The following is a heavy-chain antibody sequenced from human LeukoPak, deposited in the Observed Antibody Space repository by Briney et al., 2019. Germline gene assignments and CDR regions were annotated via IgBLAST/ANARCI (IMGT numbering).Heavy chain of an antibody. CDR3: ARSDCGGDCHLLDY. V-gene: IGHV3-23*01. D-gene: IGHD2-21*02. CDR2: FGGSGGTI. CDR1: GFTFSTYA. Sequence: GGSLRLSCAASGFTFSTYAMSWVRQAPGKGLEWVSHFGGSGGTIYYADSVKGRFTISRDNSKNTLYLRMNCLRAEDTAVYYCARSDCGGDCHLLDYWGQGTLVTVSS. J-gene: IGHJ4*02.